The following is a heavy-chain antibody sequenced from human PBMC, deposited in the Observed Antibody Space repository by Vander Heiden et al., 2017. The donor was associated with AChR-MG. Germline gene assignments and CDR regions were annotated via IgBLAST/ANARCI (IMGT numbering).Heavy chain of an antibody. CDR1: GFTFRSYW. J-gene: IGHJ5*02. CDR2: INSDGSIT. D-gene: IGHD6-19*01. Sequence: EVQLVESGGGLVQPGGSLRLSCAASGFTFRSYWMHWVRQAPGKGLVWVSRINSDGSITTYADSVRGRFTISRDNAKNTLYLQMNSLRAEDTAVYYCARDWATGWYDWFDPWGQGTLVTVSS. CDR3: ARDWATGWYDWFDP. V-gene: IGHV3-74*03.